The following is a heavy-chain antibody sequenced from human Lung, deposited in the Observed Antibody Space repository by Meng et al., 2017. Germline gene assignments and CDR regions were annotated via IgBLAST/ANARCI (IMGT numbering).Heavy chain of an antibody. CDR1: GFTFNTYA. V-gene: IGHV3-30*01. J-gene: IGHJ2*01. Sequence: QVELVESGEGGVQPGGSLRLSCAASGFTFNTYAMHWVRQAPGKGLEWVSLMSFDGAQIYYSDSVRGRFTISRDNSKNTLYLQMNSLRAEDTAAYYCARDKPPNDVWGRGTLVTVSS. CDR3: ARDKPPNDV. CDR2: MSFDGAQI.